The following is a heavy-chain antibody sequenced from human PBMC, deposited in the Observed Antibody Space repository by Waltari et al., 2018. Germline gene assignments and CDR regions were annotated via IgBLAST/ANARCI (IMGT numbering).Heavy chain of an antibody. CDR3: ARPNDFWSGRYYFDH. CDR1: GYSFTSYW. V-gene: IGHV5-51*01. Sequence: EVQLVQSGAEVKKPGESLQISCKGSGYSFTSYWTGWVRQMPGKGLEWMGIIYPGDSDTRYSPSFQGQVTISADKSISTAYLQWSSLKASDTAMYYCARPNDFWSGRYYFDHWGQGTLVTVSS. J-gene: IGHJ4*02. D-gene: IGHD3-3*01. CDR2: IYPGDSDT.